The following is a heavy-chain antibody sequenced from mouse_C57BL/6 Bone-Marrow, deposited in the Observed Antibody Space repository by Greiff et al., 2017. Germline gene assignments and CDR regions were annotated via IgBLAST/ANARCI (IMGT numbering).Heavy chain of an antibody. Sequence: QVQLQQSGPELVKPGASVKISCKASGYAFSSSWMNWVKQRPGKGLEWIGRIYPGDGDTNYKGKFKGKATLTADKSTSTAYMQISSLTSEDSAVYFWARPNYYYGSTWFAYWGQGTLVTVSA. J-gene: IGHJ3*01. V-gene: IGHV1-82*01. D-gene: IGHD1-1*01. CDR3: ARPNYYYGSTWFAY. CDR1: GYAFSSSW. CDR2: IYPGDGDT.